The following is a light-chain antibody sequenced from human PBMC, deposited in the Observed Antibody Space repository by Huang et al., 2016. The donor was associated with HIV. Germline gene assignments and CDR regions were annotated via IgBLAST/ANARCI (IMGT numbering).Light chain of an antibody. Sequence: EVVLTQSPVTLSLSPGERATLPCRASQSGRDSYTSWYQHKPGRAPRLLKYGTFRRAAGIPDRVSGSGSGTDFTIAISRLDPEDSAVYYCQHYGSAFGQGTKVEIK. J-gene: IGKJ1*01. CDR1: QSGRDSY. CDR2: GTF. V-gene: IGKV3-20*01. CDR3: QHYGSA.